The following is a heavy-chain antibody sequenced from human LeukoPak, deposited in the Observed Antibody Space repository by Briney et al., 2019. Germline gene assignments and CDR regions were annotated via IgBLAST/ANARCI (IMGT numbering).Heavy chain of an antibody. CDR3: ARKNYDFWSGPLNWFDP. Sequence: SETLSLTCAVYGGSFSGYYWSWIRQPPGKGLEWIGEINHSGSTNYNPSLKSRVTISVDTSKNQFSLKLSSVTAADTAVYYCARKNYDFWSGPLNWFDPWGQGTLVTVSS. V-gene: IGHV4-34*01. CDR1: GGSFSGYY. D-gene: IGHD3-3*01. CDR2: INHSGST. J-gene: IGHJ5*02.